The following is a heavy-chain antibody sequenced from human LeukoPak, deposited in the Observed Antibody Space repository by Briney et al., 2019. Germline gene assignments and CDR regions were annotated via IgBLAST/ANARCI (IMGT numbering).Heavy chain of an antibody. J-gene: IGHJ5*02. CDR1: GGSISSSSYY. Sequence: SETLSLTCTVSGGSISSSSYYWGWIRQPPGKGLEWIGSIYYSGSTYYNPSLKSRVTISVDTSKNQFSLKLSSVTAADTAVYYCARDRRYCTNGVCLNWFDPWGQGTLVTVSS. V-gene: IGHV4-39*07. CDR3: ARDRRYCTNGVCLNWFDP. CDR2: IYYSGST. D-gene: IGHD2-8*01.